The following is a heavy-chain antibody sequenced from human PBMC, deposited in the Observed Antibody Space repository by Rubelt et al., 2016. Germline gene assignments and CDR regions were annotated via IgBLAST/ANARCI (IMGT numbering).Heavy chain of an antibody. D-gene: IGHD6-6*01. CDR3: ARVSVAARPYYYYGMDV. CDR2: YSGST. J-gene: IGHJ6*02. Sequence: YSGSTYYNPSLKSRVTISVDTSKNQFSLKLSSVTAADTAVYYCARVSVAARPYYYYGMDVWGQGTTVTVSS. V-gene: IGHV4-31*02.